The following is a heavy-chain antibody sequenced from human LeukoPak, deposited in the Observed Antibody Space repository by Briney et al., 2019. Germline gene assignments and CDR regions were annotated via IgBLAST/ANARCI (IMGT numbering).Heavy chain of an antibody. D-gene: IGHD5-18*01. CDR2: IDWNGGSI. Sequence: LTGWSLRLSCAASGFTFDDYDMTWVRQAPGRGLEWVSGIDWNGGSIGYSDSVKGRFTISRDNAKNSLYLQMNSLRAEDTALYYCARRGYNYGSSDVYYHYYLDVWGKGTTVTVSS. CDR3: ARRGYNYGSSDVYYHYYLDV. CDR1: GFTFDDYD. V-gene: IGHV3-20*04. J-gene: IGHJ6*03.